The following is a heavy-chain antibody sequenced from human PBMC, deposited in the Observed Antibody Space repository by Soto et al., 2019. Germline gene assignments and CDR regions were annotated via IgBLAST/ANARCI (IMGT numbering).Heavy chain of an antibody. CDR3: ARGDIAAAGLSLYYFDY. CDR1: GGSFSGYY. Sequence: SETLSLTCAVYGGSFSGYYWSWIRQPPGKGLEWIGEINHSGSTNYNPSLKSRVTISVDTSKNQFSLKLSSVTAADTAVYYCARGDIAAAGLSLYYFDYWGQGTLVTVSS. CDR2: INHSGST. J-gene: IGHJ4*02. V-gene: IGHV4-34*01. D-gene: IGHD6-13*01.